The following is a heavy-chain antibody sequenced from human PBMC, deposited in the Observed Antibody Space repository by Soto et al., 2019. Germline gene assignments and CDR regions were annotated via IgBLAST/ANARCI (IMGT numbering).Heavy chain of an antibody. Sequence: GGSLRLSCAASGFTFSNAWMNWVRQAPGKGLEWVGRIKSKTDGGTTDYAAPVKGRFTISRDDSKNTLYLQMNSLKTEDTAVYYCTTEVRFLDNWFDPWGQGTLVTVSS. CDR3: TTEVRFLDNWFDP. J-gene: IGHJ5*02. V-gene: IGHV3-15*07. CDR1: GFTFSNAW. D-gene: IGHD3-3*01. CDR2: IKSKTDGGTT.